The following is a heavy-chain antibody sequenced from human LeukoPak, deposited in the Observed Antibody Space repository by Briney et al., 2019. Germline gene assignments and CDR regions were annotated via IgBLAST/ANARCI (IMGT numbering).Heavy chain of an antibody. D-gene: IGHD2-2*02. CDR2: ISYDGSNK. CDR3: ARDGRYCSSTSCYTPYWYFDL. CDR1: GFTFSSYA. Sequence: PGRSLRLSCAASGFTFSSYAMHWVRQAPGKGLEWVAVISYDGSNKYYADSVKGRFTISRDNSKNTLYLQMNSLRAEDTAVYYCARDGRYCSSTSCYTPYWYFDLWGRGTLVTVSS. V-gene: IGHV3-30-3*01. J-gene: IGHJ2*01.